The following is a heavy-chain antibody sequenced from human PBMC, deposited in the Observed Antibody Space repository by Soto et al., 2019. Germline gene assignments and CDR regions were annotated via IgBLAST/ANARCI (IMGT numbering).Heavy chain of an antibody. D-gene: IGHD3-16*01. CDR2: ISGSGAGT. CDR1: GFIFSDYA. CDR3: ARGRSGYSGGYGGVLEY. Sequence: EVQLLESGGGLVQPGESLRLSCAASGFIFSDYAVNWVRQAPGKGLEWVSGISGSGAGTYYADSVKGRFTISRDNSKKTLYLQVNGLRAEDTAVYYCARGRSGYSGGYGGVLEYWGQGTLVTVSS. J-gene: IGHJ4*02. V-gene: IGHV3-23*01.